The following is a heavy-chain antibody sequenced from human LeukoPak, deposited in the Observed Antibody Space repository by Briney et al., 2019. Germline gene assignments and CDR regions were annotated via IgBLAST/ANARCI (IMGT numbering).Heavy chain of an antibody. J-gene: IGHJ4*02. CDR1: GGSIRSSYYY. D-gene: IGHD6-13*01. CDR3: ARGGSWSGDY. CDR2: IYYSGST. V-gene: IGHV4-61*05. Sequence: SETLSLTCTVSGGSIRSSYYYWGWIRQPPGKGLEWIGYIYYSGSTNYNPSLKSRVTISVDTSKNQFSLKLSSVTAADTAVYYCARGGSWSGDYWGQGTLVTVSS.